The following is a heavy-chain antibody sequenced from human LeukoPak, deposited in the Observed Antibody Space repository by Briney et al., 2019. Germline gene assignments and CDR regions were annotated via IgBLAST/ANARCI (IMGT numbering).Heavy chain of an antibody. V-gene: IGHV1-46*01. CDR1: GYTFTSYY. Sequence: GASVKVSCKASGYTFTSYYMHWVRQAPGQGLEWMGIINPSGGSTSYAQKFQGRVTMTRDMSTSTVYMELSSLRSEDTAVYYCARGRARLRPKGEFDPWGQGTLVTVSS. J-gene: IGHJ5*02. CDR2: INPSGGST. D-gene: IGHD4-17*01. CDR3: ARGRARLRPKGEFDP.